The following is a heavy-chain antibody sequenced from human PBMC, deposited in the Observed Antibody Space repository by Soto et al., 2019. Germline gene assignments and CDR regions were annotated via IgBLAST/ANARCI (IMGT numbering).Heavy chain of an antibody. J-gene: IGHJ4*02. CDR1: GFTFSSYW. CDR2: INSDGSST. Sequence: EVQLVESGGGLVQPGGSLRLSCAASGFTFSSYWMHWVRQAPGKGLVWVSRINSDGSSTSYADSVKGRFTISRDNAKNPLYLQMNSLRAEDTAVYYCARVQTSSGYFDYWGQGTLVTVSS. D-gene: IGHD1-26*01. V-gene: IGHV3-74*01. CDR3: ARVQTSSGYFDY.